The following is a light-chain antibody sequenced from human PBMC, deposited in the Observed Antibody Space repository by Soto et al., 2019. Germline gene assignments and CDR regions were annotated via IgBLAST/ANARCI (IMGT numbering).Light chain of an antibody. Sequence: SVLCQPPSVTGAPGQRVTISCTGISSNIGAGHNVHWYQQLPGTAPKLLIYGNSNRPSAVPDRCAGSKSGTSTSLAIPGLRPEDEADYYCQSYDTNRGANVFGAETKVT. CDR1: SSNIGAGHN. V-gene: IGLV1-40*01. CDR2: GNS. J-gene: IGLJ1*01. CDR3: QSYDTNRGANV.